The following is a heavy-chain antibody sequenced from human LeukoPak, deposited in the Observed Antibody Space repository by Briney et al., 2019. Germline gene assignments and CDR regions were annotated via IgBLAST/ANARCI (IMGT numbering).Heavy chain of an antibody. V-gene: IGHV3-23*01. Sequence: GGSLRLSCAASGFTFSDYAMSWVRQAPGKGLEWVSAVTASGGNTYYADSVKGRFTISEDTSKNAPDMQMNILRCEEKAVYCCPKRGHYDSSGLRAPFDDGGQGTLVTVSA. CDR2: VTASGGNT. CDR1: GFTFSDYA. J-gene: IGHJ4*02. D-gene: IGHD3-22*01. CDR3: PKRGHYDSSGLRAPFDD.